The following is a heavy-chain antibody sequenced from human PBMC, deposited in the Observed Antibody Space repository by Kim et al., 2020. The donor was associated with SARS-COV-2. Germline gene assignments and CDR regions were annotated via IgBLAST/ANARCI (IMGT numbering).Heavy chain of an antibody. J-gene: IGHJ6*03. CDR2: ISRNGGSI. Sequence: GGSLRLSCAASGFTFDGYAMPWVRQAPGKGLEWVSGISRNGGSIYYADSVKGRFTISRDNAKNSLYLQMNSLRAEDTALYYCAKDSDDGYYGTWCRDVWGRGTAVIVS. CDR1: GFTFDGYA. V-gene: IGHV3-9*01. D-gene: IGHD4-17*01. CDR3: AKDSDDGYYGTWCRDV.